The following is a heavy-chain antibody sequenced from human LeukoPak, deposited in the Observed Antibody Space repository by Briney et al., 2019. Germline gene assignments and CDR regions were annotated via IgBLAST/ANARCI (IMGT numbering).Heavy chain of an antibody. CDR1: GGSISSGGYY. J-gene: IGHJ4*02. D-gene: IGHD3-10*01. V-gene: IGHV4-31*03. CDR3: ARALDTYMVRGRIFDY. CDR2: IYYSGST. Sequence: PSETLSLTCTVSGGSISSGGYYWSWIRQHPGKGLEWIGYIYYSGSTYYNPSLKSRVTISVDTSKNQFSLKLSSVTAADTAVYYCARALDTYMVRGRIFDYWGQGTLVTVSS.